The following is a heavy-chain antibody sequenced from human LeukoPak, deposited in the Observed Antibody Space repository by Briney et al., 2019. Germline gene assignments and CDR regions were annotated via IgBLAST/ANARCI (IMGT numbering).Heavy chain of an antibody. CDR2: ISGSGGST. J-gene: IGHJ4*02. Sequence: GGSLRLSCAASGFTFSSYAMSWVRQAPGKGLEWVSAISGSGGSTYYADSVKGRFTISRDNSKNTLYLQMNSLRAEDTAVYYCAKDLGLWFGETLFDYWGRGTLVTVSS. CDR3: AKDLGLWFGETLFDY. CDR1: GFTFSSYA. V-gene: IGHV3-23*01. D-gene: IGHD3-10*01.